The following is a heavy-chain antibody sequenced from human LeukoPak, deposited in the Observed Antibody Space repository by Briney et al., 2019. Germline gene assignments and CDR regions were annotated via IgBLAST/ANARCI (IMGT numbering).Heavy chain of an antibody. D-gene: IGHD7-27*01. Sequence: SETLSLACTVSGGSVTDYYWSWIRQSPGKGLEWIGYIYYTGTSCNPSLKSRVTISADTSKNQFSLKLISVTAADTAVYYCASRKLGNDYWGQGTLVTVSS. V-gene: IGHV4-59*02. CDR1: GGSVTDYY. J-gene: IGHJ4*02. CDR2: IYYTGT. CDR3: ASRKLGNDY.